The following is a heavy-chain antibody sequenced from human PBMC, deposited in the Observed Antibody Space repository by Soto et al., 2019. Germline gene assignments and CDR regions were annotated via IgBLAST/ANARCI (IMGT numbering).Heavy chain of an antibody. CDR1: GGSISSGGYS. V-gene: IGHV4-30-2*01. Sequence: QLQLQESGSGLVKPSQTLSLTCAVSGGSISSGGYSWSWMRQPPGKGLEWIGYIYHSGSTYYNPSLTTRVTISVDRSQTQFSLKLSSVTAADTAVSYCARVPDVWGQGTTVTVSS. J-gene: IGHJ6*02. CDR3: ARVPDV. CDR2: IYHSGST.